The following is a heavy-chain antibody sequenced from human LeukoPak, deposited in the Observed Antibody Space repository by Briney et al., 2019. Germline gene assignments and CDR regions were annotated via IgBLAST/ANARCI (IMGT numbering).Heavy chain of an antibody. CDR2: LDNNGDNT. Sequence: GGSLRLSCVGSGYTFTTYGMSWVRQAPGKGLEWVSGLDNNGDNTYYADSVKGRFTISRDNSKNTLYLQMNSLRVEDTAVYYCAKIAETSGTYGQGFDYWGQGTLVTVSS. J-gene: IGHJ4*02. CDR3: AKIAETSGTYGQGFDY. D-gene: IGHD1-26*01. CDR1: GYTFTTYG. V-gene: IGHV3-23*01.